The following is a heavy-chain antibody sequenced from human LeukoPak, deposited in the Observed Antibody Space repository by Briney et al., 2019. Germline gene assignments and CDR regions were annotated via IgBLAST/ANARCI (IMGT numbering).Heavy chain of an antibody. D-gene: IGHD3-10*01. CDR2: IKQDGSEK. CDR3: ARSYYGSGTSYGMDV. Sequence: GGSLRLSCTVSGFTFSRHWMIWVRQAPGRGLEWLADIKQDGSEKYYMDSVEGRFTISRDNAKNSLYLQMNSLRAEDTAVYYCARSYYGSGTSYGMDVWGQGTTVTVSS. V-gene: IGHV3-7*01. J-gene: IGHJ6*02. CDR1: GFTFSRHW.